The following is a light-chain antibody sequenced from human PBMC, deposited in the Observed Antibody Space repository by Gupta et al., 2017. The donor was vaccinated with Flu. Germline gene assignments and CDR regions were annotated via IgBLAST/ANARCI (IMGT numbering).Light chain of an antibody. V-gene: IGLV1-40*01. J-gene: IGLJ1*01. Sequence: SVLTQPPSVSGAPGQRVTIACPGGSANIGAGYDVQWYQQLPGTAPKLLIYANNDRPSGVPDRFSGSKSDISASLAITGLQSGDEADYYCQSYDSSLSAYVFGTGTKVTVL. CDR1: SANIGAGYD. CDR3: QSYDSSLSAYV. CDR2: ANN.